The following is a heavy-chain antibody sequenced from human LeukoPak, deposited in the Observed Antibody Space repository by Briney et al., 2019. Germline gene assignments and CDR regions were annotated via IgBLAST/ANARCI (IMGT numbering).Heavy chain of an antibody. V-gene: IGHV3-33*01. CDR3: ARGRDILTGSHLDS. CDR1: GFTFSSYG. CDR2: IWYDGSNK. J-gene: IGHJ4*02. Sequence: QSGGSLRLSCAASGFTFSSYGMHWVRQAPGKGLEWVAVIWYDGSNKYYADSVKGRFTISRDNSKNTLYLQMNSLRAEDTAVYYCARGRDILTGSHLDSWGQGTLVTVSS. D-gene: IGHD3-9*01.